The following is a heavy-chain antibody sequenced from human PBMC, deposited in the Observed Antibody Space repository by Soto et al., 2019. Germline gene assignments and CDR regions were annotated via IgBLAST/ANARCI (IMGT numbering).Heavy chain of an antibody. J-gene: IGHJ3*01. Sequence: PGVSLKISCKGTVYTFNTYWIGFVRQMHGKGLEWMGFIYPGDSDTTYSPSFQVQVTISVDKSIITAYLQWSSLKVSDTAIYYCARHKLWMATMNNDALDDWGQGTKVTVSS. D-gene: IGHD2-21*01. V-gene: IGHV5-51*01. CDR3: ARHKLWMATMNNDALDD. CDR2: IYPGDSDT. CDR1: VYTFNTYW.